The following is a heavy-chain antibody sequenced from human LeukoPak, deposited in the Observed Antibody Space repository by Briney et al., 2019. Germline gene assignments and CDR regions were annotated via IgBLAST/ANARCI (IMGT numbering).Heavy chain of an antibody. D-gene: IGHD1-26*01. J-gene: IGHJ4*02. CDR1: GFTFSSYG. V-gene: IGHV3-30*18. Sequence: PGGSLRLSCAASGFTFSSYGMHWVRQAPGKGLEWVAVISYDGSNKYYADSVKGRFTISRDNSKNTLYLQMNSLRAEDTAVYYCAKSKKVGAPYYFDYWGQGTLVTVSS. CDR2: ISYDGSNK. CDR3: AKSKKVGAPYYFDY.